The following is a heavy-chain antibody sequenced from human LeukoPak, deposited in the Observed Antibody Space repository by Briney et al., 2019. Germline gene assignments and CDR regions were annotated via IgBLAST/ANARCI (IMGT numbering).Heavy chain of an antibody. CDR3: AREIVGYYDSSGYGAFDI. V-gene: IGHV4-39*07. CDR1: GGSISSSSYY. CDR2: IYYSGST. Sequence: PSETLSLTCTVSGGSISSSSYYWGWIRQPPGKGLEWIGSIYYSGSTYYNPSLKSRVTISVDTSKNQLSLKLYSVTAADTAVYYCAREIVGYYDSSGYGAFDIWGQGTMVTVSS. J-gene: IGHJ3*02. D-gene: IGHD3-22*01.